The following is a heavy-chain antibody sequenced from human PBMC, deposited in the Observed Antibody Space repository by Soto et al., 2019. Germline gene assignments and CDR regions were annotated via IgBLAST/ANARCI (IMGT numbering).Heavy chain of an antibody. CDR2: IKSKTDGGTT. CDR1: GFTFSNAW. CDR3: NTLMTTVTSDY. J-gene: IGHJ4*02. Sequence: EVQLVESGGGLVKPGGSLRLSCAASGFTFSNAWMSWVRQAPGKGLERVGRIKSKTDGGTTDYAAPVKGRLTISRDDSKNALYLQMNSLKTENTAVYYCNTLMTTVTSDYWGQGTLVTVSS. V-gene: IGHV3-15*01. D-gene: IGHD4-17*01.